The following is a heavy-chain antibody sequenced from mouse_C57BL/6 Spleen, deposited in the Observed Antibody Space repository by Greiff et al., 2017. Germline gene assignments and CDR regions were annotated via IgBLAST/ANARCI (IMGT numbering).Heavy chain of an antibody. V-gene: IGHV3-6*01. CDR2: ISYDGSN. CDR3: ARDYYGSSPFAY. J-gene: IGHJ3*01. Sequence: ESGPGLVKPSQSLSLTCSVTGYSITSGYYWNWIRQFPGNKLEWMGYISYDGSNNYNPSLKNRISITRDTSKNQFFLKLNSVTTEDTATYYGARDYYGSSPFAYWGQGTLVTVSA. D-gene: IGHD1-1*01. CDR1: GYSITSGYY.